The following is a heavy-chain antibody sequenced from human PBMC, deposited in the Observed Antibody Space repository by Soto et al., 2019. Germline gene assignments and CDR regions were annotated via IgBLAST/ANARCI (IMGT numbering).Heavy chain of an antibody. D-gene: IGHD5-18*01. CDR1: GFTVCSSG. V-gene: IGHV3-30*03. CDR2: ISYDGSNK. J-gene: IGHJ4*02. Sequence: PGGAVRLSCAAPGFTVCSSGRPWFRQAPGKGLEWVAVISYDGSNKYYADSVKGRFTISRDNSKNTLYLQMNSLRAEDTAVYYCALDTAMGLDYWGPGTLVNVS. CDR3: ALDTAMGLDY.